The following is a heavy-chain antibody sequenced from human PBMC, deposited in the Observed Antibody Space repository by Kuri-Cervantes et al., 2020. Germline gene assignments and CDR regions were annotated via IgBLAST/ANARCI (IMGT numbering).Heavy chain of an antibody. Sequence: GGSLRLSCAASGFTFSDYYMSWIRQAPGKGLEWVSYISSSGSTIYYADSVKGRFTISRDNAKSSLYLQMNTLRDEDTAVYYCARDPGGGVGERPQYWGQGTLVTVSS. CDR1: GFTFSDYY. CDR3: ARDPGGGVGERPQY. D-gene: IGHD3-10*01. CDR2: ISSSGSTI. J-gene: IGHJ1*01. V-gene: IGHV3-11*04.